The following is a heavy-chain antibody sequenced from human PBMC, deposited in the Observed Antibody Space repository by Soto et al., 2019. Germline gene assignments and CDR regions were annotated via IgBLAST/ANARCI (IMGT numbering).Heavy chain of an antibody. D-gene: IGHD2-15*01. J-gene: IGHJ5*02. Sequence: QVQLVQSGAEVKKPGASVKVSCKASGYTFTSYGICWVRQAPGQGLEWMGWISAYNGNTNYAQKLQGRVTMTTDTSTSTAYMELRSLRSDDTAVYYCARRVGADCSGGSCYLNWFDPWGQGTLVTVSS. V-gene: IGHV1-18*01. CDR3: ARRVGADCSGGSCYLNWFDP. CDR1: GYTFTSYG. CDR2: ISAYNGNT.